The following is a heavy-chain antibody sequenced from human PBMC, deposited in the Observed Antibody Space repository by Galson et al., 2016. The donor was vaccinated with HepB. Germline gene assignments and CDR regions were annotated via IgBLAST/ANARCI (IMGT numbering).Heavy chain of an antibody. CDR3: ARALGRSSGWSPKGY. J-gene: IGHJ4*02. CDR1: GFTLSNYW. CDR2: INTDGSST. D-gene: IGHD6-19*01. Sequence: SLRLSCAASGFTLSNYWMHWVRQAPGKGLVWVSRINTDGSSTNYADSVKGRFTISRDNAKNTLYLQMNSLRTEDRAVYYCARALGRSSGWSPKGYWGQGTLVAVSS. V-gene: IGHV3-74*01.